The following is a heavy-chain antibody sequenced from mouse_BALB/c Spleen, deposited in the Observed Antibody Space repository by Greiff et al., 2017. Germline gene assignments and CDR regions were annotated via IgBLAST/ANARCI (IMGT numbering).Heavy chain of an antibody. CDR1: GFTFSSYA. J-gene: IGHJ1*01. CDR3: ARGGDYYGSSFYWYFDV. CDR2: ISSGGST. V-gene: IGHV5-6-5*01. D-gene: IGHD1-1*01. Sequence: EVQGVESGGGLVKPGGSLKLSCAASGFTFSSYAMSWVRQTPEKRLEWVASISSGGSTYYPDSVKGRFTISRDNARNILYLQMSSLRSEDTAMYYCARGGDYYGSSFYWYFDVWGAGTTVTVSS.